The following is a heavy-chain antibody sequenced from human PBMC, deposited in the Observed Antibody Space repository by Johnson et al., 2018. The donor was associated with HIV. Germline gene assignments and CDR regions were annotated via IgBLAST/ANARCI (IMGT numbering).Heavy chain of an antibody. J-gene: IGHJ3*02. D-gene: IGHD5-12*01. Sequence: EMQLVESGGGLIQPGGSLRLSCAASGFTFSRYWMHWVRQAPGKGLVWVSRINSDGSSTNYADSVKGRFTISRDNAKNTLYLQMNSLRAEDTAVFYCARDAKVGYGDAFDIWCHGTMVTVSS. CDR2: INSDGSST. CDR1: GFTFSRYW. V-gene: IGHV3-74*01. CDR3: ARDAKVGYGDAFDI.